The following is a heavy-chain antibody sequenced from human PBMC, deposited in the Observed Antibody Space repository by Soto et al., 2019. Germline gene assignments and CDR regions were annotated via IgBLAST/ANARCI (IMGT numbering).Heavy chain of an antibody. V-gene: IGHV4-38-2*01. J-gene: IGHJ6*02. D-gene: IGHD2-2*01. Sequence: SETLSLTCAVSGYVITNGYHWCWIRQPPGKELEWIGTISHRGDTYYNPSLKSRVTISIDTAKNHLSLILNSVTAADTATYYCTRIYCTTTSCFINGMDVWGQGTTVTVSS. CDR2: ISHRGDT. CDR1: GYVITNGYH. CDR3: TRIYCTTTSCFINGMDV.